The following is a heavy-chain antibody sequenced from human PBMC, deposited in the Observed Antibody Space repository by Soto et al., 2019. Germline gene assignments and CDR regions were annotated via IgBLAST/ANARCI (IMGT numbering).Heavy chain of an antibody. CDR3: ARDAYSGYDIYYYYGMDV. D-gene: IGHD5-12*01. Sequence: SQTLSLTCAISGDSVSSNSAAWNWIRQSPSRGLEWLGRTYYRSKWYNDYAVSVKSRITINPDTSKNQFSLQLNSVTPEDTAVYYCARDAYSGYDIYYYYGMDVRGQGTTVTVSS. CDR2: TYYRSKWYN. CDR1: GDSVSSNSAA. J-gene: IGHJ6*02. V-gene: IGHV6-1*01.